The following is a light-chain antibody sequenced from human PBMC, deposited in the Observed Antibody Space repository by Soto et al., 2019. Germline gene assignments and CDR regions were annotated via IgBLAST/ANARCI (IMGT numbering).Light chain of an antibody. V-gene: IGLV2-14*01. J-gene: IGLJ2*01. Sequence: QSALTQPASVSGSPGQSITISCTGTSSDVGGYNYVSWYQQHPGRAPKLMIYEVSHRPPGVSDRFSGSKSGNTASLTISGLLAEEEADYSCSSYASTSTLVLFGGGTKVTVL. CDR3: SSYASTSTLVL. CDR2: EVS. CDR1: SSDVGGYNY.